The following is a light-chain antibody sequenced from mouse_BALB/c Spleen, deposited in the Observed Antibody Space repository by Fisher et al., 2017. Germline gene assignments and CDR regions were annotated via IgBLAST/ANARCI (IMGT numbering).Light chain of an antibody. J-gene: IGKJ5*01. CDR3: QQWSSSPLT. CDR2: STS. CDR1: SSVSSSY. V-gene: IGKV4-57-1*01. Sequence: DIVLTQSPAIMSASPGEKVTMTCRASSSVSSSYLHWYQQKSGASPKLWIYSTSNLASGVPARFSGSGSGTSYSLTISRMEAEDAATYYCQQWSSSPLTFGAGTKLELK.